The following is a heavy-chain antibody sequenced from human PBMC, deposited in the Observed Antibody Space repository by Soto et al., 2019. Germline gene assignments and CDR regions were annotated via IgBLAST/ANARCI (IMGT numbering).Heavy chain of an antibody. CDR2: ISWNSANI. V-gene: IGHV3-9*01. CDR1: GFTFDDFA. CDR3: AKDGGSGYGDYACDY. Sequence: EVQLVESGGGLVQPGRSLRLSCAASGFTFDDFAMHWVRQVPGKGLEWVSGISWNSANIGYVESMQGRFTISRDNAKNSRYLQMNSLRPEDTAIYYCAKDGGSGYGDYACDYWGQGTLVSVSS. D-gene: IGHD4-17*01. J-gene: IGHJ4*02.